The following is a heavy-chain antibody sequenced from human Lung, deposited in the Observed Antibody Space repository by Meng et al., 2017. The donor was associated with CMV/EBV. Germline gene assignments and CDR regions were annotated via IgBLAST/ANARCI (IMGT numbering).Heavy chain of an antibody. CDR3: ARHQNGGTYPLDY. J-gene: IGHJ4*02. CDR2: NYYSGST. V-gene: IGHV4-59*08. D-gene: IGHD3-16*02. CDR1: GGSIRTYY. Sequence: QGQLQESGPGLVKPSETLSLTCAVSGGSIRTYYWSWIRQPPGKGLEWIGNNYYSGSTNYNPSLASRVTISVDSSKNQFSLKLSSVTAADTAVYYCARHQNGGTYPLDYWGQGTLVTVSS.